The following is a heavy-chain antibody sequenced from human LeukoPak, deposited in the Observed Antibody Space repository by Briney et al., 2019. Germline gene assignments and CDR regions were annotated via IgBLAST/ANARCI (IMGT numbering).Heavy chain of an antibody. V-gene: IGHV3-21*01. CDR3: ARIVLTPPYGMDV. D-gene: IGHD2/OR15-2a*01. J-gene: IGHJ6*02. Sequence: GGSLRLSCVVSRFTFSSYSLTWVPRAPGTGLVCVSSISFVGGHIFYTDSVKGRFTIFRDDSKNSLYLEMNSLRAEDTAVYFCARIVLTPPYGMDVWGQGTTVTVSS. CDR1: RFTFSSYS. CDR2: ISFVGGHI.